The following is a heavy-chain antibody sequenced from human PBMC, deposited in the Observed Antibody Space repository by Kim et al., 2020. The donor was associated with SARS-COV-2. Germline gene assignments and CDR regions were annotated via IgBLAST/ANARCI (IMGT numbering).Heavy chain of an antibody. CDR2: IYHSGST. V-gene: IGHV4-4*02. CDR3: ARTYYDILTGSDGMDV. D-gene: IGHD3-9*01. Sequence: SETLSLTCAVSGGSISSSNWWSWVRQPPGKGLEWIGEIYHSGSTNYNPSLKSRVTISVDKSKNQFSLKLSSVTAADTAVYYCARTYYDILTGSDGMDVWGQGTTVTVSS. J-gene: IGHJ6*02. CDR1: GGSISSSNW.